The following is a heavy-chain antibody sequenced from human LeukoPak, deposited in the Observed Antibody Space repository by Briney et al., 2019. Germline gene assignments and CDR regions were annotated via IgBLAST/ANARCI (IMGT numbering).Heavy chain of an antibody. D-gene: IGHD2-15*01. V-gene: IGHV1-69*06. J-gene: IGHJ3*02. CDR3: ARDLYSIVVVVAATPAAFDI. CDR1: GGTFSSYA. CDR2: IIPIFGTA. Sequence: ASVKVSCKASGGTFSSYAISWVRQAPGQGLEWMGGIIPIFGTANYAQKFQGRVTITADKSTSTAYMELSSLRSEDTAVYYCARDLYSIVVVVAATPAAFDIWGQGTMVTVSS.